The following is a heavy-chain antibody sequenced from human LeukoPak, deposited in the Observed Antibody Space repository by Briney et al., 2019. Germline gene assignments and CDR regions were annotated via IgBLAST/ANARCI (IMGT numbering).Heavy chain of an antibody. CDR3: ARDSLSKTSGSTVR. CDR1: GYTFTSYA. D-gene: IGHD6-19*01. J-gene: IGHJ4*02. CDR2: INAGNGNT. V-gene: IGHV1-3*01. Sequence: ASVKVSCRASGYTFTSYAMHWVRQAPGQRLEWMGWINAGNGNTKSSQKFQGRVTITTDESTSTAYMELSSLRSEDTAVYYCARDSLSKTSGSTVRWGQGTLVTVSS.